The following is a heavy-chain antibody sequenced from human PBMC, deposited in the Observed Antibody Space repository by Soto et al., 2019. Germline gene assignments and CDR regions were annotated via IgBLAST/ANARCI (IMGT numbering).Heavy chain of an antibody. Sequence: TSETLSLTCTVSGDSISSYYWSWIRQPPGKGLEWIGYIYYSGSTNYNPSLKSRVTMSVDTSQTQFSLRLSSVTAADTAVYYCARTGVWDYDILTGSYSDSYFFDYWGQGTLVTVSS. V-gene: IGHV4-59*01. CDR3: ARTGVWDYDILTGSYSDSYFFDY. CDR1: GDSISSYY. D-gene: IGHD3-9*01. J-gene: IGHJ4*02. CDR2: IYYSGST.